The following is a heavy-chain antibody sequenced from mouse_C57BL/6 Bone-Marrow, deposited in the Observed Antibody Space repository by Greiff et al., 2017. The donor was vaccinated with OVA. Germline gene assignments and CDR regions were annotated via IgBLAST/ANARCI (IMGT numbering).Heavy chain of an antibody. V-gene: IGHV1-26*01. CDR1: GYTFTDYY. CDR2: INPNNGGT. J-gene: IGHJ1*03. CDR3: ARSYYGFYWYFDV. Sequence: EVKLQQSGPELVKPGASVKISCKASGYTFTDYYMNWVKQSHGKSLEWIGDINPNNGGTSYNQKFKGKATLTVDKSSSTAYMELRSLTSEDSAVYYCARSYYGFYWYFDVWGTGTTVTVSS. D-gene: IGHD1-1*01.